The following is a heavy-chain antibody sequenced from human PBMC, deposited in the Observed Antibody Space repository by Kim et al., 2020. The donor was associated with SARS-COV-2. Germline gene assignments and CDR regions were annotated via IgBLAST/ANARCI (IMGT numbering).Heavy chain of an antibody. V-gene: IGHV4-39*01. CDR3: ARRGDSPIYYFDY. D-gene: IGHD2-15*01. Sequence: SETLSLTCNVSGGSISSSSYYWGWIRQPPGKGLEWIGSIYYSGSTYYNPSLKSRVTISVDTSKNQFSLKLSSVTAADTAVYYCARRGDSPIYYFDYWGQGTLVNVSS. CDR2: IYYSGST. J-gene: IGHJ4*02. CDR1: GGSISSSSYY.